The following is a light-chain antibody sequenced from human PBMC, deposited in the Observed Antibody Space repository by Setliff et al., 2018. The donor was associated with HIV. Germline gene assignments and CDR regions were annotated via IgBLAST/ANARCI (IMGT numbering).Light chain of an antibody. V-gene: IGLV3-1*01. CDR1: NLGDEF. CDR3: QAWDSTTASYV. Sequence: SYALTQPPSVSVSPGQTATITCSGDNLGDEFACWYQQKPGQSPLVVIYQDTKRPSGIPERFSASNSGNTATLTISWTQVMDEADYYCQAWDSTTASYVFGTGTKATVL. CDR2: QDT. J-gene: IGLJ1*01.